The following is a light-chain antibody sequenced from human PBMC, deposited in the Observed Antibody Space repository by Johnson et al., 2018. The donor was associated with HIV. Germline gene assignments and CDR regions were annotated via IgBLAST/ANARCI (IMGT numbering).Light chain of an antibody. Sequence: QSLLTQPPSVSAAPGQKVTISCSGSSSNIGNNYVSWYRQLPGTAPKLLIYENTQRPSGIPDRFSGSKSGASATLGITGLQTGDEADYYCGTWDSSLSAGVFGAGTNVTVL. J-gene: IGLJ1*01. CDR1: SSNIGNNY. CDR3: GTWDSSLSAGV. CDR2: ENT. V-gene: IGLV1-51*02.